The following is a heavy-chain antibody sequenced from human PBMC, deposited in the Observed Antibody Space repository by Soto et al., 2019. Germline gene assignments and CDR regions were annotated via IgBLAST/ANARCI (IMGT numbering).Heavy chain of an antibody. CDR3: AREELAYQGGAFDI. J-gene: IGHJ3*02. Sequence: GASVKVSCKASGGTFSSYTISWVRQAPGQGLEWMGRIIPILGIANYAQKFQGRVTITADKSTSTAYMELSSLRSEDTAVYYCAREELAYQGGAFDIWGQGTMVTVSS. V-gene: IGHV1-69*04. D-gene: IGHD2-2*01. CDR1: GGTFSSYT. CDR2: IIPILGIA.